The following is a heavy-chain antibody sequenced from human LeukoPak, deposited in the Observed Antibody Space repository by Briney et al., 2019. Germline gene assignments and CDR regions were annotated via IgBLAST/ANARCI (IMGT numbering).Heavy chain of an antibody. J-gene: IGHJ5*02. CDR1: GFTFSSYS. CDR3: ARDSTVLLWFGESRVWFDP. CDR2: ISSSSSYI. Sequence: GGSLRLSCAASGFTFSSYSMNWVRQAPGKGLEWVSSISSSSSYIYYADSVKGRFTISRDNAKNSLYLQMNSLRAEDTAVYYCARDSTVLLWFGESRVWFDPWGQGTLVTVSS. D-gene: IGHD3-10*01. V-gene: IGHV3-21*01.